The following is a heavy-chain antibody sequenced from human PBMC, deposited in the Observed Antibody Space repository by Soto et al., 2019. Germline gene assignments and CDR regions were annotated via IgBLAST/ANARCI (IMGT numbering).Heavy chain of an antibody. Sequence: GGSLRLSCAASGFTFSSYAMSWVRQAPGKGLEWVSAISGSGGSTYYADSVKGRFTISRDNSKNTLYLQMNSLRAEDTAVYYWAKDRSVNTMVRGVSNYGMDVWGQGTTVTVSS. CDR2: ISGSGGST. CDR3: AKDRSVNTMVRGVSNYGMDV. V-gene: IGHV3-23*01. CDR1: GFTFSSYA. J-gene: IGHJ6*02. D-gene: IGHD3-10*01.